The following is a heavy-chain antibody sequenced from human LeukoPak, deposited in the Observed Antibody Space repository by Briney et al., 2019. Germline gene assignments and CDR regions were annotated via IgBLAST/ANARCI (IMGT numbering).Heavy chain of an antibody. D-gene: IGHD6-19*01. Sequence: ASVKVSCKASGYTFSGYDIKWVRQATGQGLEWMGWMNPKSGNTGYAQRFQGRVTMTRNTSINTAYMELSSLRSEDTAVYYCARAGYSSGSFDYWGQGTLVTVSS. CDR2: MNPKSGNT. V-gene: IGHV1-8*01. CDR1: GYTFSGYD. CDR3: ARAGYSSGSFDY. J-gene: IGHJ4*02.